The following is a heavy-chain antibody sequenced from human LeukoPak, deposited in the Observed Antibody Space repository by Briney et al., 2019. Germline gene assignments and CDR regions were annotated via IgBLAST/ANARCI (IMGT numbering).Heavy chain of an antibody. D-gene: IGHD2-21*02. Sequence: SGPTLVKPTQTLTLTCTFSGFSLSTSGVGVGWIRQPPGKALEWLTVIYWNGDKRYSPSLKSRLTITKDTSKSQVVLTMTNMDPVDTGTYYCARAYCGGDCYSGDFDYWGQGTLVTVSS. CDR1: GFSLSTSGVG. J-gene: IGHJ4*02. CDR2: IYWNGDK. CDR3: ARAYCGGDCYSGDFDY. V-gene: IGHV2-5*01.